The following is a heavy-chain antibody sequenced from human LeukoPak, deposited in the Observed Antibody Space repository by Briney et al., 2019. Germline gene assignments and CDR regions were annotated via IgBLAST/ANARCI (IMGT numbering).Heavy chain of an antibody. Sequence: SETLSLTCAVSGGSINSHYWGWIRQPPGKGLQWIGDIYSTGKNNYNPSLKSRVTISLDTSKSHLSLNLTSVLAADTAIYYCVRRDTGWNYFDYWGQGTLVTVSS. CDR2: IYSTGKN. V-gene: IGHV4-4*08. CDR1: GGSINSHY. J-gene: IGHJ4*02. CDR3: VRRDTGWNYFDY. D-gene: IGHD6-19*01.